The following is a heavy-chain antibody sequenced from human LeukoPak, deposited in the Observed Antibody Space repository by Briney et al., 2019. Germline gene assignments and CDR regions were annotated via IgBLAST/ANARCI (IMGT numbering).Heavy chain of an antibody. J-gene: IGHJ4*02. Sequence: GGSLRLSCAASGFSFSSCALSWVRQAPGKGLEGVSTISSSGGNTYYADSVKGRFTISGDNAKNSLYLQMTSRRAEDTAVYYCANHPFDYWGQGTLVTVSS. CDR1: GFSFSSCA. CDR3: ANHPFDY. V-gene: IGHV3-23*01. CDR2: ISSSGGNT.